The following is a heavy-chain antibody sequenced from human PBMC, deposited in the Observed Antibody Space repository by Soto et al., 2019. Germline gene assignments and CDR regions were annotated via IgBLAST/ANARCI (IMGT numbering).Heavy chain of an antibody. Sequence: EVQLLESGGGLVQPGGSLRLSCAASGFTFSNFAVSWVRQSPGKGLEWVSGLSGSGGNTYYADSVKGRFTISRDKSKNTLSLQMNSLIAEDTAVYYCAKGGDDCSGGTCYYYYYGMDVWGQGNTVTVS. CDR3: AKGGDDCSGGTCYYYYYGMDV. CDR1: GFTFSNFA. D-gene: IGHD2-15*01. J-gene: IGHJ6*02. CDR2: LSGSGGNT. V-gene: IGHV3-23*01.